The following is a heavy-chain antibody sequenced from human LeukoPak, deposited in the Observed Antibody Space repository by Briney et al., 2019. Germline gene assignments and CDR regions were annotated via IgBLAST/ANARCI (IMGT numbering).Heavy chain of an antibody. D-gene: IGHD3-10*01. CDR2: ITGDGGAT. J-gene: IGHJ4*02. CDR3: ATRIDQSSGSGFHY. Sequence: PGGSLRLSCAASGFTFSSIVMAWVRQGPGKGLDLVSSITGDGGATYCADSLKGRFTISRDNSKNTLFLQMNTLRAKDTTVYYCATRIDQSSGSGFHYWGQGTQVTVSS. CDR1: GFTFSSIV. V-gene: IGHV3-23*01.